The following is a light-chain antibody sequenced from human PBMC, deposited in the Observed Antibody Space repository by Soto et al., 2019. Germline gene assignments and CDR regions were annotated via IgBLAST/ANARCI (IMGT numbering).Light chain of an antibody. CDR1: SADIGAFNY. CDR2: EVS. CDR3: SSYSTTSALV. Sequence: SALTQPASVSGSPGQSITISCAGTSADIGAFNYVSWYQHHPGKAPKLLIYEVSDRPSGVSTRFSASKSANTASLTISGLQADDEGDYYCSSYSTTSALVFGGGTKVTVL. V-gene: IGLV2-14*01. J-gene: IGLJ2*01.